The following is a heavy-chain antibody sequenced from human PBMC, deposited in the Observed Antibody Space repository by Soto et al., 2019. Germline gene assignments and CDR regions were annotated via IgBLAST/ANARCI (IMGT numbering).Heavy chain of an antibody. CDR3: AREIFNGMDV. V-gene: IGHV3-21*01. Sequence: EVQLVESGGGLIQPGGSLRLSCAASGFTVSSNYMSWVRQAPGKGLEWVSSISSSSSYIYYADSVKGRFTISRDNAKNSLYLQMNSLRAEDTAVYYCAREIFNGMDVWGQGTTVTVSS. D-gene: IGHD3-3*01. CDR2: ISSSSSYI. CDR1: GFTVSSNY. J-gene: IGHJ6*02.